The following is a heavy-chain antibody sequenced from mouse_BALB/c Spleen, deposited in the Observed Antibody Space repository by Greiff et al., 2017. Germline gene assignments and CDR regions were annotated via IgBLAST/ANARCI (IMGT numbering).Heavy chain of an antibody. CDR3: NAGATGYAMDY. V-gene: IGHV14-4*02. J-gene: IGHJ4*01. CDR2: IDPENGDT. Sequence: VQLQQSGAELVRSGASVKLSCTASGFNIKDYYMHWVKQRPEQGLEWIGWIDPENGDTEYAPKFQGKATMTADTSSNTAYLQLSSLTSEDTAVYYCNAGATGYAMDYWGQGTSVTVSS. D-gene: IGHD3-1*01. CDR1: GFNIKDYY.